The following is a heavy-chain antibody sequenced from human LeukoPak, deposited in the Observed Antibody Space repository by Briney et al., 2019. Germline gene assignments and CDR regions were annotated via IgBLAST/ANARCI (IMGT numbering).Heavy chain of an antibody. CDR3: AKAWCRSSTCYEFDY. CDR1: GYSISSGYY. CDR2: ISGSGGST. J-gene: IGHJ4*02. V-gene: IGHV3-23*01. Sequence: ETLSLTCAVSGYSISSGYYWGWIRQPPGKGLEWVSGISGSGGSTHYADSVKGRFTISRDNSKNTLYLQMNSLRAEDTAVYYCAKAWCRSSTCYEFDYWGQGTLVTVSS. D-gene: IGHD2-2*01.